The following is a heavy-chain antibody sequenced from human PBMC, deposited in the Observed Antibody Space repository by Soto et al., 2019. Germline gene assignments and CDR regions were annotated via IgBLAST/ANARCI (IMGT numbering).Heavy chain of an antibody. D-gene: IGHD2-15*01. CDR3: ARPKYCSGGSCYTGYFDY. J-gene: IGHJ4*02. Sequence: QVQLVQSGAEVKKPGASVKVSCKASGYTFTSYGISWVRQAPGQGLEWMGWISAYNGNTNYAQKLQSRVTMTTDTSTSTAYMELRSLRSDDTAVYYCARPKYCSGGSCYTGYFDYWGQGTLVTVSS. CDR2: ISAYNGNT. CDR1: GYTFTSYG. V-gene: IGHV1-18*01.